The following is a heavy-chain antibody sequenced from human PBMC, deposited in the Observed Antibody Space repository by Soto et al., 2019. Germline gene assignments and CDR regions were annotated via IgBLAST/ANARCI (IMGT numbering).Heavy chain of an antibody. CDR3: ALRGDCTGDSCYSA. CDR1: GFSLSTAGVG. Sequence: QITLKESGPTLVKPTQTLTLTCTFSGFSLSTAGVGVGWIRQPPGKALEWLALIYWDDDKRYSPSLKNRLTSXKXTRXRPVALTLTNMDPVDTATYYCALRGDCTGDSCYSAWGQGTLVTVSS. J-gene: IGHJ5*02. D-gene: IGHD2-15*01. V-gene: IGHV2-5*02. CDR2: IYWDDDK.